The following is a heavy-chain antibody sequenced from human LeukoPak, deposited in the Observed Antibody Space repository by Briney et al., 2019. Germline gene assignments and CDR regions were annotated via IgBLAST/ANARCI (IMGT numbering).Heavy chain of an antibody. D-gene: IGHD4-17*01. CDR3: TRESFDYGDYG. J-gene: IGHJ4*02. CDR1: GFTFSSYG. CDR2: TWYDGSNK. V-gene: IGHV3-33*01. Sequence: GRSLRLSCAASGFTFSSYGMHWVRQAPGRGLEWVAFTWYDGSNKYYADSVKGRFTISRDNSKNTLYLQMNSLRAEDTAVYYCTRESFDYGDYGWGQGTLVTVSS.